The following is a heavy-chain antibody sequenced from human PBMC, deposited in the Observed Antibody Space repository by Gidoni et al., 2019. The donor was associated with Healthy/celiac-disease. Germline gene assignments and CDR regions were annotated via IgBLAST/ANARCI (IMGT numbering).Heavy chain of an antibody. CDR3: ARDRMARTPFDY. V-gene: IGHV3-21*01. Sequence: EVQLVESGGGLVKPGGSLRLSCAASGFTFSSYSMNWVRQAPGKGLEWVSSISSSSSYIYYADSVKGRFTISRDNAKNSLYLQMNSLRAEDTAVHYCARDRMARTPFDYWGQGTLVTVSS. CDR1: GFTFSSYS. J-gene: IGHJ4*02. CDR2: ISSSSSYI. D-gene: IGHD2-8*01.